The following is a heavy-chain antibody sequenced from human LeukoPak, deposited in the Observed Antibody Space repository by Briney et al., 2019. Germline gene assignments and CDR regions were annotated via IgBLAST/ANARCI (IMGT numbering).Heavy chain of an antibody. D-gene: IGHD3-10*01. CDR3: AKSSGTMVQGANWFDP. V-gene: IGHV3-23*01. J-gene: IGHJ5*02. CDR1: GFTFSSYA. CDR2: ISGSGGST. Sequence: GGPLRLSCAASGFTFSSYAMSWVRQAPGKGPEWVSAISGSGGSTYYADSVKGRFTISRDNSKNTLYLQMNSLRAEDTAVYYCAKSSGTMVQGANWFDPWGQGTLVTVSS.